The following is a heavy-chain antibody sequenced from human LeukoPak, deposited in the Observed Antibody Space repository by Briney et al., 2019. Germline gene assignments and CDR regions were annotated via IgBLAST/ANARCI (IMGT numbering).Heavy chain of an antibody. CDR2: IVPMFNTT. Sequence: PVKVSCKASGGTFSTYAISWVRQAPGQGLEWMGGIVPMFNTTNYAQKFQGRVTITADESTSTAYMELSSLRSEDTAVYYCASMYSSSWYGFDYWGQGTLVTVSS. V-gene: IGHV1-69*13. CDR1: GGTFSTYA. CDR3: ASMYSSSWYGFDY. D-gene: IGHD6-13*01. J-gene: IGHJ4*02.